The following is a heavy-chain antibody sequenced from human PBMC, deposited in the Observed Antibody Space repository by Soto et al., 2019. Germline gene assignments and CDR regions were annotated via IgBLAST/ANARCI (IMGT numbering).Heavy chain of an antibody. J-gene: IGHJ4*02. CDR2: IIPLFGTP. Sequence: QVQLVQSGAEVRKAGSSVRVSCKVSGGSFTTLAFSWVRQAPGQGLEWMGRIIPLFGTPNYAQRFQGRVAIFADESTNTTYMELSSLTSEDTAVYYCAAGIGITFGGVTREFDYWGQGTLVTVSS. CDR3: AAGIGITFGGVTREFDY. D-gene: IGHD3-16*01. V-gene: IGHV1-69*19. CDR1: GGSFTTLA.